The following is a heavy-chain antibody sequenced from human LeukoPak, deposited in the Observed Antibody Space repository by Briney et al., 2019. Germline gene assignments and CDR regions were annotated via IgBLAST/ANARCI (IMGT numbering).Heavy chain of an antibody. Sequence: PGGSLRLSCAASGFTFSSYAMSWVRHAPGKGLEWVSAISGSGGSTYYADSVKGRFTISRDNSKNTLYLQMNSLRAEETTVYYCAKDPNNYYDSSGYYFNYFDYWGQGTLVTVSS. V-gene: IGHV3-23*01. CDR2: ISGSGGST. J-gene: IGHJ4*02. D-gene: IGHD3-22*01. CDR3: AKDPNNYYDSSGYYFNYFDY. CDR1: GFTFSSYA.